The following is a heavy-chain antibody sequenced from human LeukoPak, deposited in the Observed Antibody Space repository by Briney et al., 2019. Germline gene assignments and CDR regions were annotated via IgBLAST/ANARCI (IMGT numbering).Heavy chain of an antibody. V-gene: IGHV1-24*01. D-gene: IGHD3-10*01. CDR3: ATAMYYYGSGSYYEMRY. J-gene: IGHJ4*02. CDR2: FDPEDGET. CDR1: GYTFTSYG. Sequence: ASVKVSCKASGYTFTSYGISWVRQAPGQGLEWMGGFDPEDGETIYAQKFQGRVTMTEDTSTDTAYMELSSLRSEDTAVYYCATAMYYYGSGSYYEMRYWGQGTLVTVSS.